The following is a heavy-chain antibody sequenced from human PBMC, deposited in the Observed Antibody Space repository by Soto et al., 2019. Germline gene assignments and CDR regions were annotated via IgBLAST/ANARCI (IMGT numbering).Heavy chain of an antibody. CDR3: ARARLRRTGRAFDM. D-gene: IGHD2-21*02. CDR1: GGSITSGTYF. J-gene: IGHJ3*02. V-gene: IGHV4-30-2*01. CDR2: INHSGST. Sequence: QLQLQESGSGLVKPSQTLSLTCAVSGGSITSGTYFWSWIRQPPGKGLEWIGHINHSGSTYYNPALKSRLTISVDRSKNQFSLKLSSVTAADTAVCYCARARLRRTGRAFDMWGQGTMVTVSS.